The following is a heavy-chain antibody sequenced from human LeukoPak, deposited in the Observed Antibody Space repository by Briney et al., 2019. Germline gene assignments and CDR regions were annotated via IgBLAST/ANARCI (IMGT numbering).Heavy chain of an antibody. D-gene: IGHD3-10*01. CDR3: AKDDGSGSYSDN. CDR1: GFSFSSYA. CDR2: VSDGGRNT. V-gene: IGHV3-23*01. J-gene: IGHJ4*02. Sequence: GGSLRLSCAASGFSFSSYAMTWVRQAPGKGLEWVSTVSDGGRNTYYADSVKGRFTISRDNSKNTLFLQMSSLRADDTAVYYCAKDDGSGSYSDNWGQGALVTVSS.